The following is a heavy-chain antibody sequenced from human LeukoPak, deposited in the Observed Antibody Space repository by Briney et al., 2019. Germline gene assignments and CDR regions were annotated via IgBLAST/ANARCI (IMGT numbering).Heavy chain of an antibody. CDR1: GYTFTGYY. Sequence: ASVKVSCKASGYTFTGYYMHWVRQAPGQGLEWMGRINPNSGGTNYAQKFQGRATMTRDTSISTAYMELSRLRSDDTAVYYCARSNRGSTHFDYWGQGTLVTVSS. CDR2: INPNSGGT. CDR3: ARSNRGSTHFDY. V-gene: IGHV1-2*06. J-gene: IGHJ4*02. D-gene: IGHD3-10*01.